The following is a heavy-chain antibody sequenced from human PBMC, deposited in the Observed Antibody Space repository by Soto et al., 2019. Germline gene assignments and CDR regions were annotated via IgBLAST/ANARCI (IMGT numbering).Heavy chain of an antibody. V-gene: IGHV3-21*01. Sequence: EVQLVESGGGLVKPGGSLRLSCAASGFTFSSYSMNWVRQAPGKGLEWVSAISSSSSYIYYADSVKGRFTISRDNAKNSLYLQMNSLSAEDTAVYYCARDPSYTVTSPTRTIQFDYWGEGTLVTVSS. CDR2: ISSSSSYI. CDR3: ARDPSYTVTSPTRTIQFDY. J-gene: IGHJ4*02. CDR1: GFTFSSYS. D-gene: IGHD4-17*01.